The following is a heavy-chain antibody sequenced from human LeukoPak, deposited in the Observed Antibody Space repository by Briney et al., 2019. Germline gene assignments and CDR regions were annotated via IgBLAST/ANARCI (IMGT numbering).Heavy chain of an antibody. V-gene: IGHV1-2*02. J-gene: IGHJ4*02. CDR3: ARGCSSTSCYSLGY. D-gene: IGHD2-2*01. Sequence: GASVKVSCTASGYTFTGYYMHWVRQAPGQGLEWMGWINPNSGGKNYARKFQGRVTMTRDTSISTAYMELSRLRSDDTAVYYCARGCSSTSCYSLGYWGQGTLVTVSS. CDR2: INPNSGGK. CDR1: GYTFTGYY.